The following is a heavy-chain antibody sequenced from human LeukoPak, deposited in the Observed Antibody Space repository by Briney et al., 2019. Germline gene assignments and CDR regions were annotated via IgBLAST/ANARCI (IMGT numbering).Heavy chain of an antibody. CDR1: GFTFSSYE. CDR2: ISSSGNTK. Sequence: PGGSLRLSCAASGFTFSSYEMSWVRQAPGKGLEWVSYISSSGNTKYYADSVKGRFTVSRDNAKNSLYLQMNSLRAEDTAVYYCARDQYCSSTTCYGFDPWGQGTLVTVSS. CDR3: ARDQYCSSTTCYGFDP. D-gene: IGHD2-2*01. V-gene: IGHV3-48*03. J-gene: IGHJ5*02.